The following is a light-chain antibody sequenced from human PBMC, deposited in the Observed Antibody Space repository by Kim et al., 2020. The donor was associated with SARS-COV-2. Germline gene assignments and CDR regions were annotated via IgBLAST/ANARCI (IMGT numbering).Light chain of an antibody. V-gene: IGKV1-39*01. CDR3: QQSYSTPPYT. Sequence: ASVGDRVTIPCRASQSITNYLNWYQQRPGKAPKLLIYAASTLQSGVPSRFSGSGSGTDFTLTISSLQPEDFATYYCQQSYSTPPYTFGQGTKLEI. J-gene: IGKJ2*01. CDR1: QSITNY. CDR2: AAS.